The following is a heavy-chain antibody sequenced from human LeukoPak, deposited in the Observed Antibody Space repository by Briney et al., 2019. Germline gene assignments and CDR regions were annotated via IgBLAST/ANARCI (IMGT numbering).Heavy chain of an antibody. CDR3: ARLEGGIAAAQDKGNDY. V-gene: IGHV1-69*04. J-gene: IGHJ4*02. CDR2: IIPILGIA. D-gene: IGHD6-13*01. Sequence: GASVKVSCKASGGTFSSYAISWVRQAPGQGLEWMGRIIPILGIANYAQKFQGRVTITADKSTSTAYMELRSLRSDDTAVYYCARLEGGIAAAQDKGNDYWGQGTLVTVSS. CDR1: GGTFSSYA.